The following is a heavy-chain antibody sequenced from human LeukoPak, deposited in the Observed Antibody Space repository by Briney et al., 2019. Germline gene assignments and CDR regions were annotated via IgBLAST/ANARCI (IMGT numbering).Heavy chain of an antibody. CDR2: IRSKAYGGTT. Sequence: GRSLRLSCTASGFTFGDYAMSWVRQAPGKGLEWVGFIRSKAYGGTTEYAASVKGRFTISRDDSKSIAYLQMNSLKTEDTAVYYCTRLIAVAGTEGYWGQGTLVTVSS. CDR1: GFTFGDYA. D-gene: IGHD6-19*01. V-gene: IGHV3-49*04. CDR3: TRLIAVAGTEGY. J-gene: IGHJ4*02.